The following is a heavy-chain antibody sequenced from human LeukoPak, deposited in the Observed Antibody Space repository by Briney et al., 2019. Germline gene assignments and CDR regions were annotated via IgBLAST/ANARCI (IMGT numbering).Heavy chain of an antibody. CDR3: ARRTYFDY. Sequence: PSETLSLTCTVSGDSISSSPFYWDWIRQPPGKGLEWIGSIYYGGSTYYNPPLKSRVTMSADTSKNQFSLKLFSVTAADTAVYYCARRTYFDYWGQGILVTVSS. CDR2: IYYGGST. J-gene: IGHJ4*02. CDR1: GDSISSSPFY. V-gene: IGHV4-39*07.